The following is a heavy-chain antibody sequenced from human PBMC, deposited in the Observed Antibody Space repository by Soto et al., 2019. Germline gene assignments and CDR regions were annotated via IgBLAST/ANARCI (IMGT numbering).Heavy chain of an antibody. J-gene: IGHJ4*02. CDR3: ASISDCSSTSCYGGGVY. Sequence: SETLSLTCAVSSGSISSSNWWSWVRQPPGKGLEWIGEIYHSGSTNYNPSLKSRVTISVDKSKNQFSLKLSSVTAADTAVHYCASISDCSSTSCYGGGVYWGQGTLVTVSS. D-gene: IGHD2-2*01. V-gene: IGHV4-4*02. CDR2: IYHSGST. CDR1: SGSISSSNW.